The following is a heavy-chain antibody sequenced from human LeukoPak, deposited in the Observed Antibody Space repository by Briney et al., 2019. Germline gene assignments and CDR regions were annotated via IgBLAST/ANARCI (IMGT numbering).Heavy chain of an antibody. CDR2: MYYRGNT. CDR3: AREISGSYWGGDAFDI. Sequence: SETLSLTCTVSGGSISSITYYWGWIRQPPGKGLEWVGHMYYRGNTFYNPSLKSRVTISVDTSKNQFSLKLSSVTAADTAVYYCAREISGSYWGGDAFDIWGQGTMVTVSS. V-gene: IGHV4-39*07. J-gene: IGHJ3*02. D-gene: IGHD1-26*01. CDR1: GGSISSITYY.